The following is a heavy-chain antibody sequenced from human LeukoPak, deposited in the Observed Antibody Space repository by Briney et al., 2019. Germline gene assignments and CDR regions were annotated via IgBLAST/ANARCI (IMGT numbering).Heavy chain of an antibody. CDR1: GFTFSSYA. J-gene: IGHJ3*02. V-gene: IGHV3-30-3*01. CDR3: ARYFPTVTTAGAFDM. CDR2: ISYDGSNK. D-gene: IGHD4-17*01. Sequence: PGGSLRLSCAASGFTFSSYAMHWVRQAPGKGLEWVAVISYDGSNKYYADSVKGRFTISRDNSKNTLYLQMNSLRAEDTAVYYCARYFPTVTTAGAFDMWGQGTMVTVSS.